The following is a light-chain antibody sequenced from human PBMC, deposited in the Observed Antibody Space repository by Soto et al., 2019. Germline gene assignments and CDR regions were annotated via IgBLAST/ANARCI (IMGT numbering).Light chain of an antibody. J-gene: IGLJ2*01. CDR3: QSYDSSLSAVV. Sequence: QSVLTQPPSVSGAPGQRVTISCTGNSSNIGAGYDVYWYQQLPGTAPKVLIYGNSNRPSGVPDRFSGSKSGTSASLAITGLQAEDEADYYCQSYDSSLSAVVFGGGTKLTVL. CDR1: SSNIGAGYD. V-gene: IGLV1-40*01. CDR2: GNS.